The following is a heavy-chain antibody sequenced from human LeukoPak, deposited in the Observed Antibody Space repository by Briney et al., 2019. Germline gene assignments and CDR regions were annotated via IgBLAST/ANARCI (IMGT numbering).Heavy chain of an antibody. CDR3: ARVEFSIGWSFDY. Sequence: GGSLRLSCAASGFTFSNYVMNWVRQAPGKGLEWVAVIWHDGRNKYYVDSVKGRFTIPRDNSKNTLYLQMNSLRAEDTAVYYCARVEFSIGWSFDYWGQGTLVTVSS. D-gene: IGHD6-19*01. J-gene: IGHJ4*02. CDR1: GFTFSNYV. CDR2: IWHDGRNK. V-gene: IGHV3-33*08.